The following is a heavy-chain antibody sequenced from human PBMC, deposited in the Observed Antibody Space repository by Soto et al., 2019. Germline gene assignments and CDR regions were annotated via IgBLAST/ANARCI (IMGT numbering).Heavy chain of an antibody. CDR3: VSDRRYGHASVPYS. CDR1: GFTFTSYG. J-gene: IGHJ4*02. CDR2: ISYDGGLQ. V-gene: IGHV3-30*03. D-gene: IGHD5-18*01. Sequence: QAHLVESGGSVVQPGRSLRLSCAASGFTFTSYGMHWVRQAPGTRLEWVAVISYDGGLQHYADSVKGRFTISRDNSKNMVLLQLNSLRAEDTAVYYCVSDRRYGHASVPYSWGQGTLVSVSS.